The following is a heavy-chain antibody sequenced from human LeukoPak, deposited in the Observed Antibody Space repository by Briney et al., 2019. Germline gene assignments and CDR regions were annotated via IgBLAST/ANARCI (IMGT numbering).Heavy chain of an antibody. V-gene: IGHV3-21*01. D-gene: IGHD6-13*01. CDR3: ARGTSYSSPFHY. Sequence: GGSLRLSCAASGFTFNSYTMNWVRQAPGKGLEWVSSITSHNSYIYYADSVKGRFTISRDNAKNSLYLQMNSLRDEDTAVYYCARGTSYSSPFHYWGQGTLVTVSS. CDR2: ITSHNSYI. J-gene: IGHJ4*02. CDR1: GFTFNSYT.